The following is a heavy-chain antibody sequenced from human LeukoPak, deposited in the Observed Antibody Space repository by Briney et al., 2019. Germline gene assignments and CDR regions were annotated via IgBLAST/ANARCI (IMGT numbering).Heavy chain of an antibody. CDR1: GFTFSSYG. Sequence: PGGSLRLSCAASGFTFSSYGMHWVRQAPGKGLEWVAFIPYDGSNKYYSDSVKGRFTISRDNSKNTLYLQMNSLRAEDTAVYYCAKASAAAVVDAFDIWGQGTMVTVSS. J-gene: IGHJ3*02. CDR3: AKASAAAVVDAFDI. V-gene: IGHV3-30*02. D-gene: IGHD6-13*01. CDR2: IPYDGSNK.